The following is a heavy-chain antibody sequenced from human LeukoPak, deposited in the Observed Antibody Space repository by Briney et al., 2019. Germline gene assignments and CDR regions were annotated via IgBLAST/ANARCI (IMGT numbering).Heavy chain of an antibody. J-gene: IGHJ4*02. CDR3: ARTNLDCKNGVCYDY. Sequence: SVKVSCKASGGTFSSYAISWVRQAPGQGLEWMGGIIPIFGTANYAQKFQGRVTITADESTSTAYMELRSLRSDDTAVYYCARTNLDCKNGVCYDYWGQGTLVTVSS. D-gene: IGHD2-8*01. CDR2: IIPIFGTA. V-gene: IGHV1-69*01. CDR1: GGTFSSYA.